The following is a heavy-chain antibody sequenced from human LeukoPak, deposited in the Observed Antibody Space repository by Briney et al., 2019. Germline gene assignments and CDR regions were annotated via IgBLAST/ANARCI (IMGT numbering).Heavy chain of an antibody. CDR1: GFTFNIYG. J-gene: IGHJ3*02. CDR2: IWSDGDNK. V-gene: IGHV3-33*06. CDR3: AKSLSGSYSAFDI. D-gene: IGHD1-26*01. Sequence: VGSLRLSCVASGFTFNIYGMHWVRQAPGKGLEWVAVIWSDGDNKYYAYSVKGRFTISRDNSRNTLYLQTNNLRAEDTAVYYCAKSLSGSYSAFDIWGQGTVVTVSS.